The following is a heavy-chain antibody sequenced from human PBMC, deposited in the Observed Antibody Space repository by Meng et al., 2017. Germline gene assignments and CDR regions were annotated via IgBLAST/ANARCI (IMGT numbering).Heavy chain of an antibody. CDR2: INWNGGST. V-gene: IGHV3-20*04. D-gene: IGHD6-19*01. CDR3: ARDGSPGYSSGWYDY. Sequence: GESLKISCAASGFTFDDYGMSWVRQAPGKGLEWVSGINWNGGSTGYADSVKGRFTISRDNAKNSLYLQMNSLRAEDTAVYYCARDGSPGYSSGWYDYWGQGTLVTVSS. CDR1: GFTFDDYG. J-gene: IGHJ4*02.